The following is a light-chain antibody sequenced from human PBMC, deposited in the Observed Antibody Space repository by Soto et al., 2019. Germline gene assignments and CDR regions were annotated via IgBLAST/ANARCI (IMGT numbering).Light chain of an antibody. J-gene: IGLJ2*01. Sequence: QSALTQPASVSGSPGQSITISCTGTSSDLGGYNYVSWYQQYPGKAPKLIIYEVTNRPSGVSDRFFGSKSGNTASLTISGLQAEDEADYYCTSYTSGSLPVIFGGGTKLTVL. CDR3: TSYTSGSLPVI. CDR2: EVT. CDR1: SSDLGGYNY. V-gene: IGLV2-14*01.